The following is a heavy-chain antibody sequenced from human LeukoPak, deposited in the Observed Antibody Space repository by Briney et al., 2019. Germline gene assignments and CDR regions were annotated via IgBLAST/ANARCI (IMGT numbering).Heavy chain of an antibody. CDR3: ARHTSRSYPRFDY. CDR1: GYSFTSYW. CDR2: IYPGDSDT. V-gene: IGHV5-51*01. Sequence: GESLRISCKGSGYSFTSYWIGWVRQMPGKGLEWMGIIYPGDSDTRYSPSFQGQVTISADKSISSAYLQWSSLKASDTAMYYCARHTSRSYPRFDYWGQGTLVTVSS. J-gene: IGHJ4*02. D-gene: IGHD1-26*01.